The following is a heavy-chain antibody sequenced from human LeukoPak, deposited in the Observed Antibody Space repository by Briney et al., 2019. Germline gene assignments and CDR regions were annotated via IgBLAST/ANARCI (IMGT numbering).Heavy chain of an antibody. D-gene: IGHD5-24*01. CDR1: GFTFSSYA. Sequence: GGSLRLSCVASGFTFSSYALNWVRQAPGKGLEWVSYISSSSSTIYYTGSVKGRFTTSRENAKNSFYLQMNSLRAEDTAVYYCARAPSSDGYFDSWGQGTLVTVSS. CDR2: ISSSSSTI. CDR3: ARAPSSDGYFDS. J-gene: IGHJ4*02. V-gene: IGHV3-48*01.